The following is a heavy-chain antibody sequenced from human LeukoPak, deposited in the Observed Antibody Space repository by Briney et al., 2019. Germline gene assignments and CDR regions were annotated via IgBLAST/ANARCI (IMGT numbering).Heavy chain of an antibody. Sequence: GGSLRLSCAASGFTFSSYSMNWVRQAPGKGLEWVSSISSSSSYIYYADSVKGRFTISRDNAKNSLYLQMNSLRAEDTAVYYCARAAYYGSGSYYNFDYWGQGTLVTVSS. V-gene: IGHV3-21*01. CDR3: ARAAYYGSGSYYNFDY. D-gene: IGHD3-10*01. J-gene: IGHJ4*02. CDR2: ISSSSSYI. CDR1: GFTFSSYS.